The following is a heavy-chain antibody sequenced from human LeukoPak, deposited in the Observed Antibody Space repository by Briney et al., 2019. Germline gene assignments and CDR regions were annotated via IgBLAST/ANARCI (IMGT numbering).Heavy chain of an antibody. CDR3: ARGGSGWYEGDY. D-gene: IGHD6-19*01. J-gene: IGHJ4*02. CDR2: ISGSGGST. V-gene: IGHV3-23*01. Sequence: PGGSLRLSCAASGFTFSSYAMSWVRQAPGKGLEWVSAISGSGGSTYYADSVKGRFTISRDNSKNTLYLQMNSLRAEDTAVYYCARGGSGWYEGDYWGQGTLVTVSS. CDR1: GFTFSSYA.